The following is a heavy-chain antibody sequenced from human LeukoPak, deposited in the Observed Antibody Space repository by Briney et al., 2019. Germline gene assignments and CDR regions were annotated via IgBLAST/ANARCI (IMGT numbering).Heavy chain of an antibody. V-gene: IGHV4-59*01. D-gene: IGHD2-21*01. J-gene: IGHJ6*03. Sequence: SETLSLTCTVSGGSISSYYWSWIRQPPGKGLEWIGYIYYSGSTNYNPSLKSQVTISVDTSKNQFSLKLSSVTAADTAVYYCARGWGGSKRSYYYYYMDVWGKGTTVTISS. CDR2: IYYSGST. CDR3: ARGWGGSKRSYYYYYMDV. CDR1: GGSISSYY.